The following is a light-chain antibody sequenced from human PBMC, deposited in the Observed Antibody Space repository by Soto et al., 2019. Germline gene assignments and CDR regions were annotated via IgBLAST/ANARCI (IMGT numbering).Light chain of an antibody. CDR1: SSKPGRST. CDR3: AAWDDSLNGSYV. J-gene: IGLJ1*01. CDR2: SNN. V-gene: IGLV1-44*01. Sequence: QSVRTQPPPTAGTPGRRVNISCSGSSSKPGRSTVTWYQQLRGTAPKLLIYSNNQRPSGVAGRFSGSKSGTSASLAISGLQSEDEADYYCAAWDDSLNGSYVFGTGTKVTVL.